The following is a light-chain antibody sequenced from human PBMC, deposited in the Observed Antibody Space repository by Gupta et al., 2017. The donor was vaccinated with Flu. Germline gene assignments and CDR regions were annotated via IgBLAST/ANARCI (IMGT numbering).Light chain of an antibody. J-gene: IGKJ1*01. CDR2: WTL. Sequence: ICKSRQSVLYSSNKKNYTAWYQNKTGQPPRLRICWTLSPESGVPDRFSASGSGTDYTLTISSLQPEDEAVYYSHEYTTTPWTFGQGTKVEIK. V-gene: IGKV4-1*01. CDR1: QSVLYSSNKKNY. CDR3: HEYTTTPWT.